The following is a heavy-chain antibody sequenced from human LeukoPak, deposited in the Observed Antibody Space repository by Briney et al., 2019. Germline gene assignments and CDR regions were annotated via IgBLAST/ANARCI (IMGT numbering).Heavy chain of an antibody. D-gene: IGHD3-10*01. CDR3: AKEKWRTNYYGSGSYSRGRVFQH. Sequence: PGGSLRLSCAASGFTFSSYDIHWVRQAPGKGLEWVAFTRHDGSNKHYADSVRGRFTISRDNSKNTLYLQMNGLRADDTAVYYCAKEKWRTNYYGSGSYSRGRVFQHWGQGTLVTVSS. CDR2: TRHDGSNK. CDR1: GFTFSSYD. J-gene: IGHJ1*01. V-gene: IGHV3-30*02.